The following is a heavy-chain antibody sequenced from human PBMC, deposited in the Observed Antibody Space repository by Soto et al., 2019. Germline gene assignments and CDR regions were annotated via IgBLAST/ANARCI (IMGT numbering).Heavy chain of an antibody. V-gene: IGHV1-18*01. CDR2: ISAYNGNT. J-gene: IGHJ4*02. D-gene: IGHD2-2*01. CDR3: ARAHVKYCSSTSCYHNFDY. CDR1: GYTSTSYG. Sequence: GASVKVSCKASGYTSTSYGISWVRQAPGQGLEWMGWISAYNGNTNYAQKLQGRVTMTTDTSTSTAYMELRSLRSDDTAVYYCARAHVKYCSSTSCYHNFDYWGQGTLVTVSS.